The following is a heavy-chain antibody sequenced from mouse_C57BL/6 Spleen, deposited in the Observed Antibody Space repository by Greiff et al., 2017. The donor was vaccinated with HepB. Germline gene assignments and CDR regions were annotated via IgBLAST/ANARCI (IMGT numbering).Heavy chain of an antibody. D-gene: IGHD1-1*01. CDR1: GFNIKDYY. Sequence: VQLQQSGAELVKPGASVKLSCTASGFNIKDYYMHWVKQRTEQGLEWIGRIDPEDGETKYAPKFQGKATRTADTSSNTAYLQLSSLTSEDTAVYYCAITTGVAKSLYYAMDYWGQGTSVTVSS. CDR2: IDPEDGET. CDR3: AITTGVAKSLYYAMDY. V-gene: IGHV14-2*01. J-gene: IGHJ4*01.